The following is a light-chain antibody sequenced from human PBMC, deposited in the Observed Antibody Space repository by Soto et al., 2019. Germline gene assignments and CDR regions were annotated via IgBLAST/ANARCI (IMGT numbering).Light chain of an antibody. CDR1: SSDVGSYNL. CDR2: EGS. J-gene: IGLJ1*01. CDR3: CSYAGSSTPYV. Sequence: QSALTQPASVSGSPGQSITISCTGTSSDVGSYNLVSWYQHHPGKPPKLMIYEGSKRPSGVSNRFSGSKSGNTASLTISGLQAEDEADYYCCSYAGSSTPYVFGTGTKLTVL. V-gene: IGLV2-23*01.